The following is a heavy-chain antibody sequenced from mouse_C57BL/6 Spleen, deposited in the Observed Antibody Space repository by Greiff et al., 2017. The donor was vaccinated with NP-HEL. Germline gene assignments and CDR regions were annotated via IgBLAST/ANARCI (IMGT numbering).Heavy chain of an antibody. V-gene: IGHV10-1*01. J-gene: IGHJ4*01. Sequence: EVKLVESGGGLVQPKGSLKLSCAASGFSFNTYAMNWVRQAPGKGLEWVARIRSKSNNYATYYADSVKDRFTISRDDSESMLYLQMNNLKTEDTAMYYCVSHYSNYVRAMDYWGQGTSVTVSS. CDR1: GFSFNTYA. D-gene: IGHD2-5*01. CDR2: IRSKSNNYAT. CDR3: VSHYSNYVRAMDY.